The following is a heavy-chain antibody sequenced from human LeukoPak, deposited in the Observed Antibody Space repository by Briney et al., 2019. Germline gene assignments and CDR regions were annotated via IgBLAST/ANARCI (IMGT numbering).Heavy chain of an antibody. V-gene: IGHV5-51*01. J-gene: IGHJ4*02. D-gene: IGHD6-25*01. CDR1: GYSFTNYW. CDR2: INAGDSET. Sequence: HGESLKISCKGSGYSFTNYWIGWVRQMPGKGLEWMAIINAGDSETRYSPSFQGQVTISADKSISTAYLQWSSLQASDTAMYYCARREDSGHNDFWGQGTLVTVSS. CDR3: ARREDSGHNDF.